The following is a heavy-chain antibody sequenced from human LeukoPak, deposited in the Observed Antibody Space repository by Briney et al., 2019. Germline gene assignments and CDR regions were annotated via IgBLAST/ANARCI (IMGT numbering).Heavy chain of an antibody. CDR1: GFTFSSYS. Sequence: PGGSLRLSCAASGFTFSSYSMNWVRQAPGKGLEWVSSISSSSSYIYYADSMKGRFTISRDNAKNSLYLQMNSLRAEDTAVYYCARDIVVVPAAIGFDYWGQGTLVTVSS. D-gene: IGHD2-2*01. CDR2: ISSSSSYI. J-gene: IGHJ4*02. V-gene: IGHV3-21*01. CDR3: ARDIVVVPAAIGFDY.